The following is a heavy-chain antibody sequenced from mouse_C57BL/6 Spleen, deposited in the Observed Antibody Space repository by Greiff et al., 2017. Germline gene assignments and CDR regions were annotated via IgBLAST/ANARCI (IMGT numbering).Heavy chain of an antibody. CDR1: GFTFSSYA. J-gene: IGHJ4*01. V-gene: IGHV5-9-1*02. CDR3: TREGLRRYYAMDY. Sequence: VQLKESGEGLVKPGGSLKLSCAASGFTFSSYAMSWVRQTPEKRLEWVAYISSGGDYTYYADTVKGRFTIARDNARNTLYLQMSSLKSEDTAMYYCTREGLRRYYAMDYWGQGTSVTVSS. D-gene: IGHD2-4*01. CDR2: ISSGGDYT.